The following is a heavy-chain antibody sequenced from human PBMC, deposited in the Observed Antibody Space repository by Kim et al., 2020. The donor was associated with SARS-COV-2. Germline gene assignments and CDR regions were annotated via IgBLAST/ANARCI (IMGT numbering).Heavy chain of an antibody. D-gene: IGHD3-9*01. CDR1: GFTFSAYA. J-gene: IGHJ4*02. CDR2: LSGGGGTT. V-gene: IGHV3-23*01. CDR3: ARVGSGPNVGRYDFGS. Sequence: GGSLRLSCAASGFTFSAYAMSWFRQAPGKGLEWVAPLSGGGGTTYYADSVKGRFTISRDNSANMLFLQMNTLRAEDTAIYYCARVGSGPNVGRYDFGSWGQGTLVTVSP.